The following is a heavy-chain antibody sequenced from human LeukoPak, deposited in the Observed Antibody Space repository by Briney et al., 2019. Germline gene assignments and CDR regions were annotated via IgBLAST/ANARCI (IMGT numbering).Heavy chain of an antibody. CDR3: ARDMIAVRPNWFDP. J-gene: IGHJ5*02. D-gene: IGHD3-22*01. CDR1: GYTFTTYG. Sequence: ASVKVSCKASGYTFTTYGISWVRQAPGQGLEWMGRISAYNGNTNYAQKFQGRVTMTTDTSTSTTYMELRSLRSDDTAVYYCARDMIAVRPNWFDPWGQGTLVTVSS. V-gene: IGHV1-18*04. CDR2: ISAYNGNT.